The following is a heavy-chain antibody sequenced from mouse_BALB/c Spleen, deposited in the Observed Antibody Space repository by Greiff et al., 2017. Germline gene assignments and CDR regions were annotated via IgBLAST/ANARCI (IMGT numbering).Heavy chain of an antibody. V-gene: IGHV5-6-4*01. CDR3: ARALLSRGAMDY. Sequence: EVQLVESGGGLVKPGGSLKLSCAASGFTFSSYTMSWVRQTPEKRLEWVATISSGGSYTYYPDSVKGRFTISRDNAKNTLYLQMSSLKSEDTAMYYCARALLSRGAMDYWGQGTSVTVSS. D-gene: IGHD1-1*01. J-gene: IGHJ4*01. CDR2: ISSGGSYT. CDR1: GFTFSSYT.